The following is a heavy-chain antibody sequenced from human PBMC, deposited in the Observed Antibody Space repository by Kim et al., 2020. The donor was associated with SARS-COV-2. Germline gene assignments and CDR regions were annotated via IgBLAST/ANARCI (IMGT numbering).Heavy chain of an antibody. CDR3: ARGPNYSPFDY. Sequence: DSGEGRFTISRDNDKNSLYLQMNSLRAEDTAVYYCARGPNYSPFDYWGQGTLVTVSS. D-gene: IGHD4-4*01. V-gene: IGHV3-7*04. J-gene: IGHJ4*02.